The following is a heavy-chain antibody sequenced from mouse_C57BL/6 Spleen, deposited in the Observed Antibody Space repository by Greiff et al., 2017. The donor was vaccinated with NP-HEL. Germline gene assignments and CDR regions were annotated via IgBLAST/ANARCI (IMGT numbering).Heavy chain of an antibody. J-gene: IGHJ1*03. CDR3: ARSVGSSPYWYFDV. V-gene: IGHV1-18*01. CDR2: INPNNGGT. Sequence: VQLQQSGPELVKPGASVKIPCKASGYTFTDYNMDWVKQSHGKSLEWIGDINPNNGGTIYNQKFKGKATLTVDKSSSTAYMELRSLTSDDTAVYYCARSVGSSPYWYFDVWGTGTTVTVSS. CDR1: GYTFTDYN. D-gene: IGHD1-1*01.